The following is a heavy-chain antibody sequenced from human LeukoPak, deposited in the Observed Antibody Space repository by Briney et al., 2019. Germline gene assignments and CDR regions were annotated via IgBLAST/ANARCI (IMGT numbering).Heavy chain of an antibody. Sequence: SETLSLTCAVYGGSFSGYYWSWIRQPPGKGLEWIGEINHSGSTNYNPSLKSRVTISVDTSKNQFSLKLSSVTAADTAVYYCARLRITMVRGENCWGQGTLVTVSS. CDR1: GGSFSGYY. CDR2: INHSGST. CDR3: ARLRITMVRGENC. D-gene: IGHD3-10*01. J-gene: IGHJ4*02. V-gene: IGHV4-34*01.